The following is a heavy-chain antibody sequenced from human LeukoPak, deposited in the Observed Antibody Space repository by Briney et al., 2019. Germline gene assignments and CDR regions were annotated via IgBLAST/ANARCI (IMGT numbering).Heavy chain of an antibody. D-gene: IGHD2-2*01. CDR1: GFTFSTYA. CDR2: ISNSGSNT. V-gene: IGHV3-23*01. CDR3: APLRDMPLPK. J-gene: IGHJ4*02. Sequence: GGSLRLSCAASGFTFSTYAMSWVRQAPGKGLEWVSTISNSGSNTYYADSVKGRFTISRDNSKNTLSLQMNSLRAEDTAVYYCAPLRDMPLPKWGQGTLVTVSS.